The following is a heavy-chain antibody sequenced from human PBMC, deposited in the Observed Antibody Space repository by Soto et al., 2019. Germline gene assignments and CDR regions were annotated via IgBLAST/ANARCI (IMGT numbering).Heavy chain of an antibody. V-gene: IGHV3-15*07. CDR3: TTVHSIVVVPASYGMDV. D-gene: IGHD2-2*01. J-gene: IGHJ6*02. Sequence: EVQLVESGGGLVKPGGSLRLSCAASGFTFSNAWMNWVRQAPGKGLEWVGRIKSKTDGGTTDYAAPVKGRFTISRDDSKNTLYLQMNSLKTEDTAVYYCTTVHSIVVVPASYGMDVWGQGTTVTVSS. CDR2: IKSKTDGGTT. CDR1: GFTFSNAW.